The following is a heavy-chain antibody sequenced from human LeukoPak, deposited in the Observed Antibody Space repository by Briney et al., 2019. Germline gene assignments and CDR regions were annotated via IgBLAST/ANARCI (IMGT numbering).Heavy chain of an antibody. D-gene: IGHD6-19*01. CDR3: AKNSGWYRWSY. J-gene: IGHJ4*02. Sequence: PSETLSLTCTVSGGSISGSYWDWIRQSPGKGLEWLGYVYYTGRTNYDPSLKSRLTMSVDTSTNQFSLRLSSVTAADTAVYYCAKNSGWYRWSYCGQGTLVTVSS. CDR2: VYYTGRT. V-gene: IGHV4-59*08. CDR1: GGSISGSY.